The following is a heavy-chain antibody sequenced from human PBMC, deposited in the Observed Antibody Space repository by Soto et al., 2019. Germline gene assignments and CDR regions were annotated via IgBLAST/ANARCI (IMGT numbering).Heavy chain of an antibody. D-gene: IGHD3-22*01. CDR3: AKDNYDSSGYYFSYYYYYGMDV. V-gene: IGHV3-11*04. CDR2: ISSSGSTI. J-gene: IGHJ6*02. Sequence: GGSLRLSCAASGFTFSDYYMSWIRQAPGKGLEWVSYISSSGSTIYYADSVKGRFTISRDNAKNSLYLQMNSLRAEDTAVYYCAKDNYDSSGYYFSYYYYYGMDVWGQGTTVTVSS. CDR1: GFTFSDYY.